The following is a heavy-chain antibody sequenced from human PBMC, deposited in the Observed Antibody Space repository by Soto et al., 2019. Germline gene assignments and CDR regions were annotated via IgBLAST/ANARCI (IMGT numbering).Heavy chain of an antibody. Sequence: GSLRLSCAASGFTFSDYYMSWIRQAPGKGLEWVSYISSSSSYTNYADSVKGRFTISRDNAKNSLYLQTNSLRAEDTAVYYCTRGAPSSSLHEVDYWGQGTLVTVSS. CDR2: ISSSSSYT. CDR3: TRGAPSSSLHEVDY. V-gene: IGHV3-11*06. CDR1: GFTFSDYY. J-gene: IGHJ4*02. D-gene: IGHD6-13*01.